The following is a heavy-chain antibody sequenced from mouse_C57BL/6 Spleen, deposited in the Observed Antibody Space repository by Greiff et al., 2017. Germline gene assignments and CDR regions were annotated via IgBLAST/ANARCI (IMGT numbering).Heavy chain of an antibody. D-gene: IGHD2-1*01. V-gene: IGHV1-50*01. CDR2: LDPSDSYT. Sequence: WVKQRPGQGLEWIGELDPSDSYTNYNQKFKGKATLTVDTSSSTAYMQLSSLTSEDSAVYYCARSQGNSLFDYWGQGTTLTVSS. CDR3: ARSQGNSLFDY. J-gene: IGHJ2*01.